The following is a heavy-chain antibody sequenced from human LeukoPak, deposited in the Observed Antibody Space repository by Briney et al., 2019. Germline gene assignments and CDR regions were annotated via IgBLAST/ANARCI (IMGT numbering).Heavy chain of an antibody. CDR2: IHYSGKA. V-gene: IGHV4-59*08. CDR1: GGSISGHY. CDR3: ARLGGGIDY. D-gene: IGHD3-16*01. Sequence: SETLSLTCTVSGGSISGHYWTWVRQPPGEGLEWIGQIHYSGKADYNPSLRSRITISVDTSKNQFSLKLSSVTAADTAVYYCARLGGGIDYWGQGTLVTVSS. J-gene: IGHJ4*02.